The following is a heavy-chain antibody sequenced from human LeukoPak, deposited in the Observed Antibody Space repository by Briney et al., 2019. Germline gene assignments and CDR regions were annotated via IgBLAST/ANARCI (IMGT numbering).Heavy chain of an antibody. J-gene: IGHJ5*02. Sequence: SSETLSLTCTVSGGSISSSSYYWGWIRQPPGKGLEWIGSIYYSGSTYYNPSLKSRVAISVDTSKNQFSLKLSSVPAADTAVYYCARRPPPMITFGGVIGWFDPWGQGTLVTVSS. CDR2: IYYSGST. CDR3: ARRPPPMITFGGVIGWFDP. CDR1: GGSISSSSYY. D-gene: IGHD3-16*02. V-gene: IGHV4-39*01.